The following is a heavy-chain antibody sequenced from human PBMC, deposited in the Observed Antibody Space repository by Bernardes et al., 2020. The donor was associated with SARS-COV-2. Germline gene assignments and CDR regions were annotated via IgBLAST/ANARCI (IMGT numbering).Heavy chain of an antibody. CDR1: GFTFDDYA. D-gene: IGHD6-6*01. J-gene: IGHJ4*02. CDR3: AKDFEYSSSSRFDY. CDR2: ISWNSGSI. Sequence: GGSLRLSCAASGFTFDDYAMHWVRQAPGKGLEWVSGISWNSGSIGYADSVKGRFTISRDNAKNSLYLQMNSLRAEDTALYYCAKDFEYSSSSRFDYWGQGILVTVSS. V-gene: IGHV3-9*01.